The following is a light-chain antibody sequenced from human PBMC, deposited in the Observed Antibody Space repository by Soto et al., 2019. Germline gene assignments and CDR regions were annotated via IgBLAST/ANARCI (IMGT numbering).Light chain of an antibody. J-gene: IGLJ3*02. Sequence: QSVLTHPPSASGTPGQRVTISCSGSRSNIESNYVYWYQQLPGSAPKLLIYRNDQRPSGVPDRFSGSKSGTSASLAISGLRSEDEADYYCAAWDDSLSALVFGGGTKVTVL. V-gene: IGLV1-47*01. CDR1: RSNIESNY. CDR3: AAWDDSLSALV. CDR2: RND.